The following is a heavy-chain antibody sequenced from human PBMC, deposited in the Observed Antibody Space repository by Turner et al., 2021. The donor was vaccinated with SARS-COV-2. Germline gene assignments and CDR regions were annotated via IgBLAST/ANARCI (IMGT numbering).Heavy chain of an antibody. V-gene: IGHV4-59*08. Sequence: QVQLQEPGPGLVKPSEPLSLTCTVSGGSISTYYWSWIRQPPGKGLECIGYIYYNGSTNYNPSLKSRVTISVDTSKNQFSLKLSSVTAADTAVYYCARRGAYTSGYPLWGQGTLVTVSS. D-gene: IGHD3-22*01. CDR2: IYYNGST. CDR1: GGSISTYY. J-gene: IGHJ4*02. CDR3: ARRGAYTSGYPL.